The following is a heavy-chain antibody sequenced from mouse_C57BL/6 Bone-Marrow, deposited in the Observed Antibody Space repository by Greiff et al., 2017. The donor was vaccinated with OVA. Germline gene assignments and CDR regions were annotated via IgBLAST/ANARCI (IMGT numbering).Heavy chain of an antibody. Sequence: QVQLKQSGAELVMPGASVKLSCKASGYTFTSYWMHWVKQRPGQGLEWIGEIDPSDSYTNYNQKFKGKSTLTVDKSSSTAYMQLSSLTSEDSAVYYCARSATAWFAYWGQGTLVTVSA. J-gene: IGHJ3*01. CDR2: IDPSDSYT. CDR1: GYTFTSYW. D-gene: IGHD6-1*01. V-gene: IGHV1-69*01. CDR3: ARSATAWFAY.